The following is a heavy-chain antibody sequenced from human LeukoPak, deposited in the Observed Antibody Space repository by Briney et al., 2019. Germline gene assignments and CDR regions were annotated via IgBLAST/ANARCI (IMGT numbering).Heavy chain of an antibody. V-gene: IGHV4-4*07. J-gene: IGHJ3*02. D-gene: IGHD3-16*01. CDR2: IYSSGST. CDR1: GGSVSSYY. Sequence: PPETLSLTCTVSGGSVSSYYWSWIRQPAGKGLEWIGRIYSSGSTNYNPSLKSRVTMSVDTSKNQFSLKLSSVTAADTAVFYCARQAYDTGYDAFDIWGQGTMVTVSS. CDR3: ARQAYDTGYDAFDI.